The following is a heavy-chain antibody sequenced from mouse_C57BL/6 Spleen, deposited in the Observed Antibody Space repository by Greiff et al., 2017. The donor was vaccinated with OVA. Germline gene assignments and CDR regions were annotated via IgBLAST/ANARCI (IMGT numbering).Heavy chain of an antibody. V-gene: IGHV1-20*01. CDR3: ASSAYDGYPSWFAY. J-gene: IGHJ3*01. CDR1: GYSFTGYF. D-gene: IGHD2-3*01. Sequence: EVQLQQSGPELVKPGDSVKISCKASGYSFTGYFMNWVMPSHGKSLEWIGRINPYNGDTFYNQKFKGKATLTVDKSSSTAHIELRILTSEDSAVYYCASSAYDGYPSWFAYWGQGTLVTVSA. CDR2: INPYNGDT.